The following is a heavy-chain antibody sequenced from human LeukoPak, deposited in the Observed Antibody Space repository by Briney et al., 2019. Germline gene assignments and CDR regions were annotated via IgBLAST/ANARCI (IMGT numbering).Heavy chain of an antibody. CDR2: ISGGGSSI. CDR3: VRDQIYCSGRYCYFDY. D-gene: IGHD2-15*01. V-gene: IGHV3-74*01. CDR1: GLTFSTYW. J-gene: IGHJ4*02. Sequence: PGGSLRLSCAASGLTFSTYWMPWVRQAPGKGLVWVSRISGGGSSISYADSVKGRFTISRGNAKNTLYLQWNSLGAEDTAVYYCVRDQIYCSGRYCYFDYWGQGTLVTVSS.